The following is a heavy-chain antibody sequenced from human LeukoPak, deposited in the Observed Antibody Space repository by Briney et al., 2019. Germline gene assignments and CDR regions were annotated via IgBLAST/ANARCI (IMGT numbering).Heavy chain of an antibody. V-gene: IGHV5-51*01. CDR2: IYPGDSDT. CDR1: GYSFTSYW. D-gene: IGHD3-22*01. Sequence: GGSLKISCKGSGYSFTSYWIGWVRQMPGKGLEWMGIIYPGDSDTRYSPSFQGQVTISADKSISTAYLQWSSLKASDTAMYYCARRIGYYYDSSGYFFDYWGQGTLVTVSS. CDR3: ARRIGYYYDSSGYFFDY. J-gene: IGHJ4*02.